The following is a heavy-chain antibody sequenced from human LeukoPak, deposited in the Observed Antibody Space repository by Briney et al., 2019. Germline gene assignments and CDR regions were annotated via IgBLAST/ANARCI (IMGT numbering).Heavy chain of an antibody. CDR3: AKGPWKQWLVLVAFDY. J-gene: IGHJ4*02. V-gene: IGHV3-23*01. Sequence: GGSLRLSCAASEFTFSNYAMSWVRQAPGKGLEWVSSISGSGGSTYYADSVKGRFTISRDNPKNTLYLQMNSLRAEDTAVYYCAKGPWKQWLVLVAFDYWGQGTLVTVSS. CDR1: EFTFSNYA. D-gene: IGHD6-19*01. CDR2: ISGSGGST.